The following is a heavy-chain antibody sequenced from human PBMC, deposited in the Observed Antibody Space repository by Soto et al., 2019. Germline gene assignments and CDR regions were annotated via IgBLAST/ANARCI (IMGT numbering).Heavy chain of an antibody. J-gene: IGHJ3*02. CDR3: ARPSYYDSSGYYSGSHAVDI. V-gene: IGHV1-69*01. CDR2: IIPVFGTA. CDR1: GGTFSSYA. Sequence: QVQLVQSGAEVKKPGSSVKVSCKASGGTFSSYAISWVRQAPGQGLELMGGIIPVFGTANYAQKFQGRVKIIADESTSTTYMELSSLRSEDTAVYFCARPSYYDSSGYYSGSHAVDIWGQGTMVTVSS. D-gene: IGHD3-22*01.